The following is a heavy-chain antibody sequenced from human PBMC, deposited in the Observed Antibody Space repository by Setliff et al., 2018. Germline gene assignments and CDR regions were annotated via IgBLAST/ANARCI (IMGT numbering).Heavy chain of an antibody. D-gene: IGHD3-16*01. CDR2: FIAGDSST. CDR1: GFTFRDYS. CDR3: APGWDGGRDFDS. Sequence: PGESLKISCATSGFTFRDYSLAWVRQAPRKGLEWVASFIAGDSSTIYADSVKGRFTIFRDISKNTLYLQMNSLRAEDTALYFCAPGWDGGRDFDSWGQGTLVTVSS. V-gene: IGHV3-23*01. J-gene: IGHJ4*02.